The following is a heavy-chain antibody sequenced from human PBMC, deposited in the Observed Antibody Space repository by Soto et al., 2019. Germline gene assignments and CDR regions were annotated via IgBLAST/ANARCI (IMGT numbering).Heavy chain of an antibody. CDR2: IIPIFGTA. Sequence: SVKVSCKASGGTFSSYAISWVRQAPGQGLEWMGGIIPIFGTANYAQKFQGRVTITADESTSTAYMELSSLRSEDTAVYYCASYYYDSSGLYPLDYWGPGTLVTVSS. CDR3: ASYYYDSSGLYPLDY. J-gene: IGHJ4*02. V-gene: IGHV1-69*13. CDR1: GGTFSSYA. D-gene: IGHD3-22*01.